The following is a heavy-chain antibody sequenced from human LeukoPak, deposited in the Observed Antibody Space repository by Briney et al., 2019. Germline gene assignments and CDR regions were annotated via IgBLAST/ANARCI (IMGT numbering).Heavy chain of an antibody. CDR2: IWYDGSNK. D-gene: IGHD3-3*01. Sequence: GGSLRLSCAASGSTFSSYGMHWVRQAPGKGLEWVAVIWYDGSNKYYADSVKGRFTISRDNSKNTLYLQMNSLRAEDTAVYYCARDSTPRHYDFWSGYYIGTWFDPWGQGTLVTVSS. CDR1: GSTFSSYG. V-gene: IGHV3-33*01. CDR3: ARDSTPRHYDFWSGYYIGTWFDP. J-gene: IGHJ5*02.